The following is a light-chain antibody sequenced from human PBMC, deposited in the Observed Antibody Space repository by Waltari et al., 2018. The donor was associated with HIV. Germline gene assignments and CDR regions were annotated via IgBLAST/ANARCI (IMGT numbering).Light chain of an antibody. CDR1: QNIGHY. CDR3: QQSYSSPT. J-gene: IGKJ3*01. V-gene: IGKV1-39*01. Sequence: DIQMTQSPSSLSASIGDRLTITCRASQNIGHYLNWYQQKPGRAPTLLIYTAITLQSGVPFRFSGSGSGTDFTLTITNVRPEDFATYFCQQSYSSPTFGPGTTVDL. CDR2: TAI.